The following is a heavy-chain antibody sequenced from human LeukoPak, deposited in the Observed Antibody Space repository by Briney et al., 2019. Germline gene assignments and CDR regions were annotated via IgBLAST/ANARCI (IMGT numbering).Heavy chain of an antibody. CDR3: TKGTPGIAAAGTGYFQH. CDR1: GFTFSTYG. V-gene: IGHV3-30*18. D-gene: IGHD6-13*01. Sequence: VGSLRLSCAASGFTFSTYGMHWVRQAPGKGLEWVAVISYDGSNKYSADSVKGRFTISRDNSKNTLYLQMNSLRAEDTAVYYCTKGTPGIAAAGTGYFQHWGQGTLVTVSS. J-gene: IGHJ1*01. CDR2: ISYDGSNK.